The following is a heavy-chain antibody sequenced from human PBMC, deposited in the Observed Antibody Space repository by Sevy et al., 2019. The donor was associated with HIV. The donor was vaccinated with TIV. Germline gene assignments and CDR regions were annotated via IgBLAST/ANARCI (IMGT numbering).Heavy chain of an antibody. V-gene: IGHV3-23*01. Sequence: GGSLRLSCAASGFTFKNYAISWVRQAPGKGLEWVSTISSSTRSTYYADSVKGRFTISRDNSKRTLYLQMNSLRAEDTAIYYCAAHDSGWYFSNYCGQGTLVTVSS. CDR3: AAHDSGWYFSNY. CDR1: GFTFKNYA. J-gene: IGHJ4*02. D-gene: IGHD6-19*01. CDR2: ISSSTRST.